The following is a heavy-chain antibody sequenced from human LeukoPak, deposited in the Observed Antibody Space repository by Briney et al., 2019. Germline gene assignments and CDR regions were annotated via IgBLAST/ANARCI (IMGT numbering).Heavy chain of an antibody. CDR1: GGSISSYY. V-gene: IGHV4-59*12. CDR3: ARVGRDFWSGSRYMDV. J-gene: IGHJ6*03. Sequence: SETLSLTCTVSGGSISSYYWSWIRQPPGKGLEWIGYIYYSGSTNCNPSLKSRVTISVDTSKNQFSLKLSSVTAADTAVYYCARVGRDFWSGSRYMDVWGKGTTVTVSS. D-gene: IGHD3-3*01. CDR2: IYYSGST.